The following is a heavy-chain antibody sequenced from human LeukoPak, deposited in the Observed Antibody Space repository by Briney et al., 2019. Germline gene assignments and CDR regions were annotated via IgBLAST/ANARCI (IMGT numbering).Heavy chain of an antibody. CDR2: IYSGGST. V-gene: IGHV3-66*01. Sequence: GGSLRLSCAASGFTVSSNYMSWVRQAPGKGLEWVSVIYSGGSTYYADSVKGRFTISRDNSKNTLYLQMNSLRAEDTAVYYCARDPRDYGYNYYGMDVWGQGTTVTVSS. CDR1: GFTVSSNY. D-gene: IGHD3-16*01. J-gene: IGHJ6*02. CDR3: ARDPRDYGYNYYGMDV.